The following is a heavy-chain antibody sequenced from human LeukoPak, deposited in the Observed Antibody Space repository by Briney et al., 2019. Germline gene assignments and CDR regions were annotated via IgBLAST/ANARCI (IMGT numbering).Heavy chain of an antibody. CDR2: ISYDGSNK. CDR1: GFTFRGSA. J-gene: IGHJ4*02. V-gene: IGHV3-30-3*01. CDR3: ARHYVFVSGGSSFDF. Sequence: GGSLRLSCAASGFTFRGSAMHWVRQAPGKGLEGVAVISYDGSNKYYADSVKGRFTISRDNSKNTLYLQMNSLRAEDTAVYYCARHYVFVSGGSSFDFWGQGTLVTVSS. D-gene: IGHD3-3*01.